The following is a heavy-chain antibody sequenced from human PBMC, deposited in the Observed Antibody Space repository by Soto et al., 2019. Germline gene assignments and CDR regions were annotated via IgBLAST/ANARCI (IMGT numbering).Heavy chain of an antibody. Sequence: QLQLQESGPGLVKPSETLSLTCTVSGGSISSSSYYWGWIRQPPGKGLEWIGSIYYSGSTYYNPSLKSRVTISVDTSKNQFSLKLSSVTAADTAVYYCASYAGYSSGWGFDYWGQGTLVTVSS. CDR1: GGSISSSSYY. J-gene: IGHJ4*02. CDR2: IYYSGST. D-gene: IGHD6-19*01. CDR3: ASYAGYSSGWGFDY. V-gene: IGHV4-39*01.